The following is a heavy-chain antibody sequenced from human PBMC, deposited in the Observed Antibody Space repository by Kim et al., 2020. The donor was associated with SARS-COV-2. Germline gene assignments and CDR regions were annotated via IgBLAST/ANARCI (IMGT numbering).Heavy chain of an antibody. Sequence: SETLSLTCTVSGGSISSSSYYWGWIRQPPGKGLEWIGSIYYSGSTYYNPSLKSRVTISVDTSKNQFSLKLSSVTAADTAVYYCARPIQLWPPYGMDVWGQGTTVTVSS. CDR2: IYYSGST. D-gene: IGHD5-18*01. J-gene: IGHJ6*02. V-gene: IGHV4-39*01. CDR3: ARPIQLWPPYGMDV. CDR1: GGSISSSSYY.